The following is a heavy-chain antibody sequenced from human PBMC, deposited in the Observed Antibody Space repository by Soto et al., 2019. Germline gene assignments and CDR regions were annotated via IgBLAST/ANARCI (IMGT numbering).Heavy chain of an antibody. CDR3: AIITGPYGMDV. V-gene: IGHV1-24*01. D-gene: IGHD3-10*01. CDR2: FHPEDGET. CDR1: GYTLTEIS. J-gene: IGHJ6*02. Sequence: SVKVSCKVAGYTLTEISMHWVRQAPGKGLEWMGGFHPEDGETIYAQNFQGRVTMTEDTSTDTAYMELSSLRSEDTAVYYCAIITGPYGMDVWGQGTTVTVSS.